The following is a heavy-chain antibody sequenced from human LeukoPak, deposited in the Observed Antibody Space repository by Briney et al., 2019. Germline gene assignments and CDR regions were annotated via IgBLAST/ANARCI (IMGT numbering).Heavy chain of an antibody. CDR2: IRSKANSYAT. D-gene: IGHD2-2*01. CDR3: TRPSALLSAGLDP. V-gene: IGHV3-73*01. J-gene: IGHJ5*02. CDR1: GFTFSGSA. Sequence: PGGSLRLSCAASGFTFSGSAMHWVRQASGKGLEWVGRIRSKANSYATAYAASVKGRFTISRDDSKNTAYLQMNSLKTEDTAVYYCTRPSALLSAGLDPWGQGTLATLSS.